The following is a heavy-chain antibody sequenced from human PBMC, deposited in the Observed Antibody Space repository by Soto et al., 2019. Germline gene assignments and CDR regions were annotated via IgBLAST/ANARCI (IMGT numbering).Heavy chain of an antibody. D-gene: IGHD2-15*01. CDR3: ARDRGCSGGICYRDLGY. CDR1: GFTFSSYS. V-gene: IGHV3-48*01. CDR2: ISSISSTI. J-gene: IGHJ4*02. Sequence: PGGSLRLSCAASGFTFSSYSMSWVRQAPGKGPEWVSYISSISSTIYYADSVKGRFTISRDNAKNSLYLHMNSLSAEDTAVYYCARDRGCSGGICYRDLGYWGQGTLVTVSS.